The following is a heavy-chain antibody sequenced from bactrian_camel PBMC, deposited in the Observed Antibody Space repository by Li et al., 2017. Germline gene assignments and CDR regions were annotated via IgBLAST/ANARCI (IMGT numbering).Heavy chain of an antibody. CDR2: FEDDGRI. Sequence: HVQLVESGGGSVQAGGSRRLSCIAATDIRRINCMGWFRQAPGQGREGVAVFEDDGRIRYDDSVKGRFTVSHDVAKRTLSLQMSNIEADDTATYYCALDVLERGCSLTTVFHRWGQGTQVTVS. J-gene: IGHJ4*01. V-gene: IGHV3S53*01. CDR1: TDIRRINC. CDR3: ALDVLERGCSLTTVFHR. D-gene: IGHD8*01.